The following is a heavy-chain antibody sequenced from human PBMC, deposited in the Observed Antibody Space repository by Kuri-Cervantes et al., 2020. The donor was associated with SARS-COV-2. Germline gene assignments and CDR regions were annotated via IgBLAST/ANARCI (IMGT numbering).Heavy chain of an antibody. J-gene: IGHJ4*02. Sequence: GSLRLSCTVSGGSISTYYWSWIRQPPGKGLEWIGYIYNSGSTNYNPSLKSRVTISVDTSKNQFSLKLSSVTAADTAVYYCARHYDFWTGYFPFWGQGILVTVSS. V-gene: IGHV4-59*01. CDR2: IYNSGST. CDR1: GGSISTYY. CDR3: ARHYDFWTGYFPF. D-gene: IGHD3-3*01.